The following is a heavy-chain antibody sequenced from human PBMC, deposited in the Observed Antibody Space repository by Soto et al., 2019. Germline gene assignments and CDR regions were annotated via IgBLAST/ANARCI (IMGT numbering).Heavy chain of an antibody. CDR3: ARHLSLYNWFDP. CDR1: GGSISSSSYY. Sequence: SETLSLTCTVSGGSISSSSYYWGWIRQPPGKGLEWIGSIYNSGSTYYNPSLKSRVTISVDTSKNQFSLNLSSVTAADTAVFYCARHLSLYNWFDPWGQGTLVTVSS. CDR2: IYNSGST. J-gene: IGHJ5*02. V-gene: IGHV4-39*01.